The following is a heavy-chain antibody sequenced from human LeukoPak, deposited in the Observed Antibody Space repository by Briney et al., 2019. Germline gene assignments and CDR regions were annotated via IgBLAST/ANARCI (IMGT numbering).Heavy chain of an antibody. J-gene: IGHJ4*02. CDR3: ARLIYGSGSYCPFDC. Sequence: SGPTLVNPTQPLTLTFTFSGFSLSTSGVGVNWIRQPPVKALEWLALIYWDDDKRYSPSLKSRLTITKDTSKNQVVLIMTNMDPVDTATYYCARLIYGSGSYCPFDCWGQGTLVTVSS. V-gene: IGHV2-5*02. D-gene: IGHD3-10*01. CDR2: IYWDDDK. CDR1: GFSLSTSGVG.